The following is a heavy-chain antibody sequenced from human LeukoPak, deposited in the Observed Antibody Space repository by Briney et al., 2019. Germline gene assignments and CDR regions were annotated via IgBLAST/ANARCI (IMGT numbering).Heavy chain of an antibody. CDR1: GFTFSSYG. V-gene: IGHV3-30*18. D-gene: IGHD3-22*01. CDR3: AKDPSSGPTDYFDY. J-gene: IGHJ4*02. CDR2: ISYDGSNK. Sequence: GGSLRLSCAASGFTFSSYGMHWVRQAAGKGLEWVGVISYDGSNKYYADSVKGRFTISRDNSKNTLYLQVNSLRAEDTAVYYCAKDPSSGPTDYFDYWGQGTLVTVSS.